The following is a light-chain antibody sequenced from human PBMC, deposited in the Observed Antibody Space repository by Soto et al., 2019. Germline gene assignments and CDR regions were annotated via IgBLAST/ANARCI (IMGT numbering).Light chain of an antibody. J-gene: IGKJ1*01. V-gene: IGKV3-15*01. CDR3: QQYDYWWT. CDR2: SAS. CDR1: QSVTTN. Sequence: EIVLTQSPATLSLSPGERVTLSCRASQSVTTNLAWYQQKPGQVPRLLIYSASARATDVPARFSGSGSGTDFTLTISSLQSEDFGVYYCQQYDYWWTFGQGTKVDIK.